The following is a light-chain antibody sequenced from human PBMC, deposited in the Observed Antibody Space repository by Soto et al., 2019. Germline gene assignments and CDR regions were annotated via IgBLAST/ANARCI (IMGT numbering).Light chain of an antibody. Sequence: QSALTRPPSASGSLGQSITISCTGTSSDVGGNKYVSWYQQHPGKAPKLMIYDVTKRPSGVPDRFSGSKSGNTASLTVSGLQAEDEADYYCSSYAGKVSFGGGTKLTVL. CDR3: SSYAGKVS. CDR2: DVT. CDR1: SSDVGGNKY. J-gene: IGLJ2*01. V-gene: IGLV2-8*01.